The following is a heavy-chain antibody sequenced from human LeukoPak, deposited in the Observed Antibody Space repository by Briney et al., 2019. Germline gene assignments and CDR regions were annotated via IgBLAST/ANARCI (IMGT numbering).Heavy chain of an antibody. V-gene: IGHV3-33*01. CDR2: IWYDGSKK. J-gene: IGHJ4*02. D-gene: IGHD6-19*01. CDR3: ATNNPGGGSHY. CDR1: GYTFSTYG. Sequence: GGSLRLSCAASGYTFSTYGLHWVRQAPGKGLEWVAVIWYDGSKKDYIDSVKGRFTISKDDSKNTLYLQMNSLRAEDTAIYYCATNNPGGGSHYWGQGTLVTVSS.